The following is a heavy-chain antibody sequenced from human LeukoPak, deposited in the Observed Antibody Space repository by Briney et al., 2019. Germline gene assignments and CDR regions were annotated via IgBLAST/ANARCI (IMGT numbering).Heavy chain of an antibody. CDR2: ISSSSSYI. V-gene: IGHV3-21*01. CDR1: GGSISSSN. CDR3: ATDGSDAFDI. Sequence: ETLSLTCAVSGGSISSSNWWSWVRQAPGKGLEWVSSISSSSSYIYYADSVKGRFTISRDNAKNSLYLQMNSLRAEDTAVYYCATDGSDAFDIWGQGTMVTVSS. J-gene: IGHJ3*02.